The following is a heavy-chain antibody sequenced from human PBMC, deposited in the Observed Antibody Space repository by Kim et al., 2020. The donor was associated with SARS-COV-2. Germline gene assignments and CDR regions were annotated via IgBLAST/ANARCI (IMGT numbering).Heavy chain of an antibody. V-gene: IGHV3-23*01. J-gene: IGHJ4*02. D-gene: IGHD3-22*01. Sequence: SASAVKGRLTNPRDNTKNTLSLQMNSLEAEDTAVYYCAKGGKSSGYYYSYWGQGTLVTVSS. CDR3: AKGGKSSGYYYSY.